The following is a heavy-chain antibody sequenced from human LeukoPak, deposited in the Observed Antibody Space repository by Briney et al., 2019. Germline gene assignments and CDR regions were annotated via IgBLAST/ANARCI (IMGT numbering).Heavy chain of an antibody. CDR2: IYYSGTT. V-gene: IGHV4-39*07. Sequence: SETLSLTCTVSGGSISSSNYYWGWIRQPPGKGLEWIGSIYYSGTTYYSSSLKSRVTPSIDTSKNQFSLKVRSLSAADTALYYCARGPYYDFWTGYHWFDPWGQGTLVTVSS. J-gene: IGHJ5*02. CDR1: GGSISSSNYY. D-gene: IGHD3-3*01. CDR3: ARGPYYDFWTGYHWFDP.